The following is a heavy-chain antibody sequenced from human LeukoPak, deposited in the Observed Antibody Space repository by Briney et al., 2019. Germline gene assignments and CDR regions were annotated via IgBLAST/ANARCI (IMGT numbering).Heavy chain of an antibody. V-gene: IGHV4-59*12. CDR2: SYYSGST. D-gene: IGHD6-6*01. Sequence: SETLPLTCTVSGGSISSYYWSWIRQPPGKGLEWIGYSYYSGSTNYNPSLKSRITISVDTSKNQFSLKLSSVTAADTAVYYCARDSPHGSSSSEYYFDYWGQGTLVTVSS. J-gene: IGHJ4*02. CDR1: GGSISSYY. CDR3: ARDSPHGSSSSEYYFDY.